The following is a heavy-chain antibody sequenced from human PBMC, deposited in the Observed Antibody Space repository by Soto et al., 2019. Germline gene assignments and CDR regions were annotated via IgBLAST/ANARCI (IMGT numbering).Heavy chain of an antibody. CDR2: IYYSGST. D-gene: IGHD3-10*01. Sequence: QVQLQESGPGLVKPSQTLSLTCTVSGGSIRSVGYYWSWIRQHPGKGLEWIGYIYYSGSTYYNPSLKSRVTIYVDPSKNQFPLRLSYVTAADTAVYYGHSGRWTLVTMDVWGQVTTVTVSS. CDR1: GGSIRSVGYY. J-gene: IGHJ6*02. V-gene: IGHV4-31*03. CDR3: HSGRWTLVTMDV.